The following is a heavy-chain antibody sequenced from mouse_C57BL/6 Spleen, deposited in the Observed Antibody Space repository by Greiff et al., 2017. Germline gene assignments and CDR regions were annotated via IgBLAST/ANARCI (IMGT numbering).Heavy chain of an antibody. V-gene: IGHV1-53*01. J-gene: IGHJ4*01. CDR1: GYTFTSYW. Sequence: QVQLQQPGAELVRPGSSVKLSCKASGYTFTSYWRHWVKQRPGQGIEWIGNINPSNGGTNYNEKFKNQATLTVDKSSRTSYMQLSSLTSEDSAFYYCARLEYYYAMDDWGQGTSVTVSS. CDR2: INPSNGGT. CDR3: ARLEYYYAMDD.